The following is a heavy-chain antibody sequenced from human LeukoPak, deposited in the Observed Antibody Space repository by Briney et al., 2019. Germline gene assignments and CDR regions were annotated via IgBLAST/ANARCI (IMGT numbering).Heavy chain of an antibody. Sequence: PGGSLRLSCAASGFTFSNYALSGVRQAPGKGLECVSGISGSGGSSYYADSVKGRFTISRDNSKNMLYLQMNSLRAEDTAVYYCAKASGQWVVGGHYNFATSGHGNLVTVSS. CDR3: AKASGQWVVGGHYNFAT. J-gene: IGHJ4*01. D-gene: IGHD6-19*01. CDR2: ISGSGGSS. CDR1: GFTFSNYA. V-gene: IGHV3-23*01.